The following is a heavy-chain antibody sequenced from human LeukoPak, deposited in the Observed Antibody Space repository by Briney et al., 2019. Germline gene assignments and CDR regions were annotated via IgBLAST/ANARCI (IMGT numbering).Heavy chain of an antibody. V-gene: IGHV1-69*13. J-gene: IGHJ6*04. CDR2: IIPIFGTA. CDR1: GGTFSSYA. D-gene: IGHD2-2*01. Sequence: GASVKVSCKASGGTFSSYAISWVRQAPGQGLEWMGGIIPIFGTANYARKFQGRVTITADESTSTAYMELSSLRSEDTAVYYCARDRAGAAAIFHYYGMDVWGKGTTVTVSS. CDR3: ARDRAGAAAIFHYYGMDV.